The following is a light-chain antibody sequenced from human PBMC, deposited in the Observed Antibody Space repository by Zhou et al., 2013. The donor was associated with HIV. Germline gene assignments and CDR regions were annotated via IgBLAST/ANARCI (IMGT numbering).Light chain of an antibody. J-gene: IGKJ1*01. Sequence: AIQMTQSPSSLSASVGDRVTITCRASQGVGSDLGWFQQKPGKAPKLLIYPASRLRSGVPSRFSGSGSGTDFTLTISSLQPEDFATYYCLQDHNYPLTFGQRDQGGTQT. V-gene: IGKV1-6*02. CDR1: QGVGSD. CDR2: PAS. CDR3: LQDHNYPLT.